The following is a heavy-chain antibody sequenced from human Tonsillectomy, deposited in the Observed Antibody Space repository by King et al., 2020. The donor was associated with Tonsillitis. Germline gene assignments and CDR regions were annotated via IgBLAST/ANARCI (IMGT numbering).Heavy chain of an antibody. D-gene: IGHD2-21*01. Sequence: VQLVESGGGLVKPGGSLRLSCAASGFTFSDHYMIWIRQAPGKGLEWVSYISSSSSYTNYADSVKGRFTISRDNAKNSLYLQMNSLRAEDTAVYYCARRGDTYYSYRDLWGKGTTVTVSS. CDR3: ARRGDTYYSYRDL. J-gene: IGHJ6*03. CDR2: ISSSSSYT. CDR1: GFTFSDHY. V-gene: IGHV3-11*05.